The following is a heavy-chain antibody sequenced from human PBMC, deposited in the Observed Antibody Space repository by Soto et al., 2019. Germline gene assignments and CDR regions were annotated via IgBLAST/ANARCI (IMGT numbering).Heavy chain of an antibody. CDR2: IFYSGST. CDR1: GGSISSGGYY. D-gene: IGHD3-22*01. CDR3: AIYDSSGSRGFQH. J-gene: IGHJ1*01. Sequence: SETLSLTCSVSGGSISSGGYYWSWIRQHPGKGLEWIGYIFYSGSTYYNPSLKSRVTISVDTSKNQFSLKLSSVTAADTAVYYCAIYDSSGSRGFQHWGQGTLVTVSS. V-gene: IGHV4-31*03.